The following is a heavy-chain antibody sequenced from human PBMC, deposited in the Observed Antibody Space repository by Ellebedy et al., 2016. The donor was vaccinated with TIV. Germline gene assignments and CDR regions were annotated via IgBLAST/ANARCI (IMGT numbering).Heavy chain of an antibody. J-gene: IGHJ3*02. CDR1: GFTFSNYW. CDR2: IGSDGIGT. D-gene: IGHD2-15*01. CDR3: ARVYCSGATCPAAFDI. Sequence: GESLKISCAASGFTFSNYWMHWVRQVPGEGLVWVSRIGSDGIGTSYADSVKGRFTISIDNAKNTLFLQMNSLSAEETALYYCARVYCSGATCPAAFDIWGQGTMVTVSS. V-gene: IGHV3-74*01.